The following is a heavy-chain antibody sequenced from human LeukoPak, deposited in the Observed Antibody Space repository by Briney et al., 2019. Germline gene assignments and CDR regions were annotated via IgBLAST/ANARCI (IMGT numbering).Heavy chain of an antibody. CDR1: GGTFVNYA. J-gene: IGHJ4*02. Sequence: SVKVSCKGSGGTFVNYAVSWVRQAPGQGLEWVGAFVPILDTTDYAQDFQGRVTITVDSSKTTAYMELNSLTSGDTAMYYCARARTTVTYDFDYWGQGTLVAVSS. D-gene: IGHD4-11*01. CDR3: ARARTTVTYDFDY. CDR2: FVPILDTT. V-gene: IGHV1-69*10.